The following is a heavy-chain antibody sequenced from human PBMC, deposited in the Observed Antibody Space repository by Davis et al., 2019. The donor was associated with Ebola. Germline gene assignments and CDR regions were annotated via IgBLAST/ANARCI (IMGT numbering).Heavy chain of an antibody. CDR1: GFTFSSYG. CDR2: IRYDGSNK. D-gene: IGHD2-8*01. CDR3: AKEGRGLMVYAYHFDY. Sequence: PGGSLRLSCAASGFTFSSYGMHWVRQAPGKGLEWVAFIRYDGSNKYYADSVKGRFTISRDNSKNTLYLQMNSLRAEDTAVYYCAKEGRGLMVYAYHFDYWGQGTLVTVSS. V-gene: IGHV3-30*02. J-gene: IGHJ4*02.